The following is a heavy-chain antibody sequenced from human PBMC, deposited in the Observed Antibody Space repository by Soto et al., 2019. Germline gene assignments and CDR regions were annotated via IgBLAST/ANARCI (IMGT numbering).Heavy chain of an antibody. J-gene: IGHJ4*02. CDR1: GYTLTSYG. V-gene: IGHV1-18*01. CDR3: ARADFDFWSGYSPFDC. CDR2: ISPYNGNT. Sequence: QVQLVQSRAEVKKPGASVKVSCKASGYTLTSYGISWVRQAPGQVLEWVGWISPYNGNTNYAQKLQDRVTLTTATSTSTAYMELRSLRPDDTAVYYCARADFDFWSGYSPFDCWGQGTLVTVSS. D-gene: IGHD3-3*01.